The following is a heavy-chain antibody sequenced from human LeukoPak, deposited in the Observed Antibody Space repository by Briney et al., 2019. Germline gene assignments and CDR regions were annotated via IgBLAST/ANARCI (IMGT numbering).Heavy chain of an antibody. CDR3: ARVDLLTGYYFFDY. Sequence: ASVKVSCKASGFTFTGYYMHWVRQAPGQGLEWMGWINPNGGGTNYAQKLQGRVTMTTDTSTSTAYMELRSLGSDETAVYYCARVDLLTGYYFFDYWGQGTLVTVSS. D-gene: IGHD3-9*01. CDR1: GFTFTGYY. V-gene: IGHV1-2*02. J-gene: IGHJ4*02. CDR2: INPNGGGT.